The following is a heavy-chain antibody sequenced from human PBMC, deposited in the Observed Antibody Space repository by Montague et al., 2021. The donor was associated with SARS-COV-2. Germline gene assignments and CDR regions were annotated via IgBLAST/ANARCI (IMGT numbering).Heavy chain of an antibody. Sequence: PPLVKPTQTLTLTCTFSGFSLNTPEVAVGWIRQPPGKALEWLALIYGXXXERYGPSLQSRLTITRDTSKSQVVLTMTNMDPVDTATYYCAHRFAGFFDYWGQGILVTVFS. V-gene: IGHV2-5*05. CDR1: GFSLNTPEVA. CDR2: IYGXXXE. CDR3: AHRFAGFFDY. J-gene: IGHJ4*02.